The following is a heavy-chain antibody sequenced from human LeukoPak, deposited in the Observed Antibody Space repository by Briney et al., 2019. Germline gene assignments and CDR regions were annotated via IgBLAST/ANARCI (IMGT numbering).Heavy chain of an antibody. D-gene: IGHD3-10*01. CDR3: ARDRGYGSGSYYIRVFDY. CDR1: GFTFRSYW. CDR2: INQDRSQN. J-gene: IGHJ4*02. Sequence: GGSLRLSCAAPGFTFRSYWMSWVRQAPGKGLEWVANINQDRSQNYYVDSVRGRFTISRDNAKSSLFLQMNSLRAEDTAVYYRARDRGYGSGSYYIRVFDYWGQGTLVTVSS. V-gene: IGHV3-7*03.